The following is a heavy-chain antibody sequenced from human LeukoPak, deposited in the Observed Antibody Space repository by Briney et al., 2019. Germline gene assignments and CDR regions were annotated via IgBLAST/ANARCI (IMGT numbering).Heavy chain of an antibody. CDR3: ARGRSGDWVLEWFFFDY. D-gene: IGHD3-3*01. V-gene: IGHV4-34*01. Sequence: KPSETLSLTCAVYGGSFSGYYWSWIRQPPGKGLERIGEIKHSGSTNYNPSLKSRVTISVDTSKNQFSLKLSSVTAADTAVYYCARGRSGDWVLEWFFFDYWGQGTLVTVSS. CDR2: IKHSGST. CDR1: GGSFSGYY. J-gene: IGHJ4*02.